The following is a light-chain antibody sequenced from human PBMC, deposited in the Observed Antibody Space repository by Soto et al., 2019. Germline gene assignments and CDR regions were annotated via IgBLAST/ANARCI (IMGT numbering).Light chain of an antibody. CDR1: QSVSSY. V-gene: IGKV3-11*01. CDR3: QQRSNWPFT. Sequence: EIVLTQSPATLSLSPGERATLSCRASQSVSSYLAWYQHKPGQSPRLLIYDASIRATGLPARFSGSGSGTDFTLTISSLEPEDFAVYDCQQRSNWPFTFGQGTRLEIK. J-gene: IGKJ5*01. CDR2: DAS.